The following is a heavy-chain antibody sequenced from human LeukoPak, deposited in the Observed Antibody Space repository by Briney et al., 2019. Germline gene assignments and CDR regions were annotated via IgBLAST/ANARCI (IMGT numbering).Heavy chain of an antibody. Sequence: GGSLRLSCAASGFTFSSYAMSWVRQAPGKGLEWVSAISGSGGSTYYADSVKGRFTISRDNSKNTLYLQMNSLRAEDTAVYYCAKDYHYHSSGYYYGYFDYWGQGTLVTVSS. CDR3: AKDYHYHSSGYYYGYFDY. V-gene: IGHV3-23*01. CDR1: GFTFSSYA. D-gene: IGHD3-22*01. CDR2: ISGSGGST. J-gene: IGHJ4*02.